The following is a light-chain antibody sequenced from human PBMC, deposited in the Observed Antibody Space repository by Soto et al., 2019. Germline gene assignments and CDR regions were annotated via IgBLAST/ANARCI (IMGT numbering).Light chain of an antibody. CDR2: AAS. CDR3: QQANSFPHT. CDR1: QGINNW. V-gene: IGKV1-12*01. J-gene: IGKJ4*01. Sequence: DIQMTQSPSSVSASIGDRVTITCRASQGINNWLAWYQQTPGKAPKLLIYAASTLQSGVPSRFSGSGSGTDFTLTISSLQPEDFETYYCQQANSFPHTVGGGTKVEIK.